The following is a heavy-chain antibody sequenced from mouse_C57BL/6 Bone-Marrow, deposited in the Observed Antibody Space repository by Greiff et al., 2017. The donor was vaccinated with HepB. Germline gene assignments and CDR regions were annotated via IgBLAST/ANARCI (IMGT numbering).Heavy chain of an antibody. Sequence: EVKLVESEGGLVQPGSSMKLSCTASGFTFSDYYMAWVRQVPEKGLEWVANINYDGSSTYYLDSLKSRFIISRDNAKNILYLQMSSLKSEDTATYYCARALTTVGYFDVWGTGTTVTVSS. CDR1: GFTFSDYY. V-gene: IGHV5-16*01. CDR3: ARALTTVGYFDV. D-gene: IGHD1-1*01. CDR2: INYDGSST. J-gene: IGHJ1*03.